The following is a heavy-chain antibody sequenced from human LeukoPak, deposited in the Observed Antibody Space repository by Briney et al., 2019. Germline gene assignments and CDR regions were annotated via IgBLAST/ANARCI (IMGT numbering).Heavy chain of an antibody. CDR2: INSDGSST. CDR1: GFTFSSYW. V-gene: IGHV3-74*01. CDR3: ARDRVYYDSSGYYYYFDY. J-gene: IGHJ4*02. Sequence: GGSLRLSCAASGFTFSSYWMHWVRQAPGKGLVWVSRINSDGSSTSYADSVKGRFTISRDNAKNTLYLQMNSLRAEDTAVYYCARDRVYYDSSGYYYYFDYWGQGTLVTVSS. D-gene: IGHD3-22*01.